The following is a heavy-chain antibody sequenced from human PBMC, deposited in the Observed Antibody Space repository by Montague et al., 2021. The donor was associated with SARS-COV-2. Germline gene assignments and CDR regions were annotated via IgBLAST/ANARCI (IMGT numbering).Heavy chain of an antibody. CDR1: GDSVSSNSAA. CDR2: TYYKSKWYN. CDR3: ARQFPVQGLRYSYYGMDV. D-gene: IGHD4-11*01. J-gene: IGHJ6*02. V-gene: IGHV6-1*01. Sequence: CAISGDSVSSNSAAWNWIRQSPSRGLEWLGRTYYKSKWYNDYAVSVKSRITINPDTSKNQFSLQLNPVTPEDAAVYYCARQFPVQGLRYSYYGMDVWGQGTTVTVSS.